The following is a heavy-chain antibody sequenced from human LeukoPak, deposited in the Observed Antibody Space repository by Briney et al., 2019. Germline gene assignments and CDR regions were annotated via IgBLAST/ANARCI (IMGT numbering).Heavy chain of an antibody. CDR2: INHSGST. V-gene: IGHV4-34*01. Sequence: TSETLSLTCAVYGESFNGYYWSWLRQPPEKGLEWIGEINHSGSTNYKPSLKSRVTTSVDTSKNQFSLKLSSVTAADTAVYYCARHGLSIATPGRWFDPWGQGTLVTVSS. CDR3: ARHGLSIATPGRWFDP. D-gene: IGHD6-6*01. CDR1: GESFNGYY. J-gene: IGHJ5*02.